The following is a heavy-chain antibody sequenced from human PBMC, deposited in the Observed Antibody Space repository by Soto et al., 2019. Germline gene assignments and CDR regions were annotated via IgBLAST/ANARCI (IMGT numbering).Heavy chain of an antibody. V-gene: IGHV3-33*05. Sequence: GGSLRLSCATSGFTFSNYGMHWVRQAPGKGLEWVAAIQFDGNKEYHADSVKGRFAISRDNSQNTLYLQMNSLRAVDTVVYYCARVDCSSPSCFVYWGQGTLVTVSS. D-gene: IGHD2-2*01. CDR1: GFTFSNYG. CDR2: IQFDGNKE. CDR3: ARVDCSSPSCFVY. J-gene: IGHJ4*02.